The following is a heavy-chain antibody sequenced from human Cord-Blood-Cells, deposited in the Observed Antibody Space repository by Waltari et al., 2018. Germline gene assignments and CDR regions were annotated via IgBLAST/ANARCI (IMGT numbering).Heavy chain of an antibody. D-gene: IGHD2-21*01. CDR3: ARECGPHYNWFDP. CDR2: IYTSGST. Sequence: QVQLQESGPGLVKPSETLSLTCPVSGGSISRYYCICILQPAGKGLEWIGRIYTSGSTNYNPSLKSRVTMSVDTSKNQFSLKLSSVTAADTAVYYCARECGPHYNWFDPWGQGTLVTVSS. J-gene: IGHJ5*02. V-gene: IGHV4-4*07. CDR1: GGSISRYY.